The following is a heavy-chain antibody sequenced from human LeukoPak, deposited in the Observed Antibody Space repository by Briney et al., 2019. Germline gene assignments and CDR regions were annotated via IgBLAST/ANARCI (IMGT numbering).Heavy chain of an antibody. D-gene: IGHD2-2*01. CDR2: IYYSGST. CDR1: GGSISSYY. J-gene: IGHJ4*02. V-gene: IGHV4-59*08. CDR3: ARLMGYCSSTSCYGHFDY. Sequence: SETLSLTCTVSGGSISSYYWSWIRQPAGKGLEWIGYIYYSGSTNYNPSLKSRVTISDDTSRNQFSLKLSSVTAADTAVYYCARLMGYCSSTSCYGHFDYWGQGTLVTVSS.